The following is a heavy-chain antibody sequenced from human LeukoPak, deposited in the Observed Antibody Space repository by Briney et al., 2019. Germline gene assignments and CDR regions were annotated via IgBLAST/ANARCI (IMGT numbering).Heavy chain of an antibody. V-gene: IGHV4-34*01. D-gene: IGHD1-26*01. Sequence: SETLSLTCAVYGGSFSGYYWSWIRQPPGKGLEWIGEINHSGSTNYNPSLKSRVTISVDTSKNQFSLKLSSVTAADTAVYYCARHANSGSWYYFDYWGQGTLATVSS. CDR3: ARHANSGSWYYFDY. J-gene: IGHJ4*02. CDR2: INHSGST. CDR1: GGSFSGYY.